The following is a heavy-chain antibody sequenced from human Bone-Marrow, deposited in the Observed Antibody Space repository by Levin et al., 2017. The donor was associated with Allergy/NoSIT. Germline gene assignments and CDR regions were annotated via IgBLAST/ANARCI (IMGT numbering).Heavy chain of an antibody. CDR3: ARDLGLGNYCDY. J-gene: IGHJ4*02. CDR2: ISSSGITI. D-gene: IGHD1-26*01. Sequence: SCAASGFTFRSYEMNWVRQVPGKGLEWLSYISSSGITIYYADSVKGRFTISRDNSKNTLYLQINSLRVDDTAVYYCARDLGLGNYCDYWGQGTLVTVSS. V-gene: IGHV3-48*03. CDR1: GFTFRSYE.